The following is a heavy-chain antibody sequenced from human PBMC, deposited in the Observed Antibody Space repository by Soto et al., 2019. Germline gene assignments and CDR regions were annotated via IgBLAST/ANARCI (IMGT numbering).Heavy chain of an antibody. J-gene: IGHJ4*02. CDR1: GGTFSSYA. Sequence: QVQLVQSGAEVKKPGSSVQVSCKASGGTFSSYAISWVRQAPGQGLEWMGGIIPIFGTANYAQKFQGRVTITADESTGTAYMELRSMRSEDTSVYYCARVTRWARGGGLDYWGQGTLVTVSA. D-gene: IGHD3-16*01. CDR3: ARVTRWARGGGLDY. CDR2: IIPIFGTA. V-gene: IGHV1-69*01.